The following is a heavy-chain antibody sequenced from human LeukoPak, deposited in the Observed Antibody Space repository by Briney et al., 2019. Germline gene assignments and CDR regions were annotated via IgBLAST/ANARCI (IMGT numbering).Heavy chain of an antibody. V-gene: IGHV4-59*01. J-gene: IGHJ4*02. D-gene: IGHD6-13*01. CDR2: IYYSGST. CDR1: GGTFSGYY. CDR3: AIAAGTGRTWY. Sequence: SETLSLTCAVYGGTFSGYYRSWIRQPPGKGLEWIAYIYYSGSTNYNPALKSRVAISVDTSKNQFSLKLSSVTAADTAVYYCAIAAGTGRTWYWGQGTLVTVSS.